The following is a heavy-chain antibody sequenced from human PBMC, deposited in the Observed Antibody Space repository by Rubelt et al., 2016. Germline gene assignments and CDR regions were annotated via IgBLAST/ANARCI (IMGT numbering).Heavy chain of an antibody. CDR3: ARLAVAGGVTFDY. J-gene: IGHJ4*02. V-gene: IGHV4-34*01. D-gene: IGHD6-19*01. CDR1: GGSFSGYY. CDR2: RKNRGSH. Sequence: QVQLQQWGAGLLKPSETLSLTCAVYGGSFSGYYWSWIRQPPGTGLEWIGERKNRGSHNYKPTLEERVTSTLVTAKHTLSLTLRSVTAADTAGDYCARLAVAGGVTFDYWGQGTLVTVSS.